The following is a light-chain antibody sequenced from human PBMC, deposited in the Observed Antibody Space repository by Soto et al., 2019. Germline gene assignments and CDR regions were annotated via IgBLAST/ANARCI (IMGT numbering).Light chain of an antibody. Sequence: EILMTQSPATLSVTPGERATLSCRASQTVTGALAWYQQKPGQAPRLLIYGASTRASGIPDRFSGSGSGTEFTITISSLQSEDFAVYYCQQYNDWPPYTFGQGTNVEIK. J-gene: IGKJ2*01. V-gene: IGKV3-15*01. CDR1: QTVTGA. CDR3: QQYNDWPPYT. CDR2: GAS.